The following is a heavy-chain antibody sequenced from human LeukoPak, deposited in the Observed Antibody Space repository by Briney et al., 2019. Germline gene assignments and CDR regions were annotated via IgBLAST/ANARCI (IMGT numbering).Heavy chain of an antibody. V-gene: IGHV3-21*01. J-gene: IGHJ3*02. D-gene: IGHD3-22*01. CDR1: GFTFSSYS. CDR3: AGNYDSSGDDAFDI. CDR2: ISSSSSYI. Sequence: GGSLRLSCAASGFTFSSYSMNWVRQAPGKGLEWVSSISSSSSYIYYAVSVKGRFTISRDNAKNSLYLQMNSLRAEDTAVYYCAGNYDSSGDDAFDIWGQGTMVTVSS.